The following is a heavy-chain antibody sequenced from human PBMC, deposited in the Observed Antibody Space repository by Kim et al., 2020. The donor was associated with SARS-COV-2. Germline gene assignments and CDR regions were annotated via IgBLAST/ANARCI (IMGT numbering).Heavy chain of an antibody. CDR3: ARHVRSGVGIARLTPEFDP. Sequence: SETLSLTCTVSGGSISSSSYYWGWIRQPPGKGLEWIGSIYYSGSTYYNPSLKSRVTISVDTSKNQFSLKLSPVTAADTAVYYCARHVRSGVGIARLTPEFDPWGQGTLVTVSS. D-gene: IGHD2-21*01. J-gene: IGHJ5*02. CDR2: IYYSGST. CDR1: GGSISSSSYY. V-gene: IGHV4-39*01.